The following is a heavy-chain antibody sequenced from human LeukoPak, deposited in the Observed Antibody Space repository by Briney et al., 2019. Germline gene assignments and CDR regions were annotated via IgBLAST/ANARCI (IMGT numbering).Heavy chain of an antibody. CDR1: GLTFGSYW. Sequence: GGSLRLSCAAPGLTFGSYWMSWVRQAPGKGLEWVANIKEDGSEKHYVDSVKGRFTISRDNAENSLYLQMNSLRAEDTALYYCAKDSRQAQWLALDYWGQGTLVTVSS. V-gene: IGHV3-7*03. D-gene: IGHD6-19*01. J-gene: IGHJ4*02. CDR2: IKEDGSEK. CDR3: AKDSRQAQWLALDY.